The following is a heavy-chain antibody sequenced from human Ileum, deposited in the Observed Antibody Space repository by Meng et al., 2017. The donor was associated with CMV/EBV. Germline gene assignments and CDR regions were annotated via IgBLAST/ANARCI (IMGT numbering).Heavy chain of an antibody. V-gene: IGHV7-4-1*02. Sequence: CKTSGYTFTSNTIIWGRQAPGQGPEWMGWIDTNTGHPTYAQDFTGRFVFSLDTSVNTAYLQISSLKAEDTAVYYCARDGLSGRYFDYWGQGTLVTVSS. J-gene: IGHJ4*02. D-gene: IGHD1-26*01. CDR3: ARDGLSGRYFDY. CDR2: IDTNTGHP. CDR1: GYTFTSNT.